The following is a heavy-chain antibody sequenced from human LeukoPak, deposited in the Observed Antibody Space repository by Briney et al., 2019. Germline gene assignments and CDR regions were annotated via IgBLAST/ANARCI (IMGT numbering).Heavy chain of an antibody. CDR3: ARHGNYNFGD. V-gene: IGHV3-23*01. CDR2: MSGSGST. Sequence: GGSLRLSCAASGFTLTTYAMSWVRQAPGKGLEWVSGMSGSGSTHYADSVKGRFTISRDISKNTVYLQMNSLRAEDTAVYYCARHGNYNFGDWGQGILVTVSS. D-gene: IGHD5-24*01. J-gene: IGHJ4*02. CDR1: GFTLTTYA.